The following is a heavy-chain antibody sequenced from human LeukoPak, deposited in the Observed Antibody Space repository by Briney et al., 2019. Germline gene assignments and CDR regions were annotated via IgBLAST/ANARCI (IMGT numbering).Heavy chain of an antibody. V-gene: IGHV3-23*01. J-gene: IGHJ4*02. D-gene: IGHD1-14*01. CDR3: AKRVPYTSSTVYFDY. CDR2: ISDDGRST. Sequence: GGSLRLSCAASGFTFSSDGMSWVRQAPGKGLGWGSSISDDGRSTYYADSVKGRFTISKDNSKNTMYLQMNNLRAEDTAIYYCAKRVPYTSSTVYFDYWGQGTLVTVSS. CDR1: GFTFSSDG.